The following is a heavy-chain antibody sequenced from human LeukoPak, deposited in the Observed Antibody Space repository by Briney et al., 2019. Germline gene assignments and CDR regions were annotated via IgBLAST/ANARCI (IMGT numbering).Heavy chain of an antibody. J-gene: IGHJ4*02. Sequence: PSETLSLTCTVSVGSNSNYYWSWIRQPPGKGLEWIGYIYYSGSTNYNPSLESRVTISFDTPKKQFSLNLKSVTAADTAVYYCARSRIQLWLRFFDSWGQGTLVTVSS. D-gene: IGHD5-18*01. CDR3: ARSRIQLWLRFFDS. CDR2: IYYSGST. V-gene: IGHV4-59*01. CDR1: VGSNSNYY.